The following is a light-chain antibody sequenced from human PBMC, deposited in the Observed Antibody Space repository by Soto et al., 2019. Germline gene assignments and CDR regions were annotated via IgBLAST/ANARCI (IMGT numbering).Light chain of an antibody. CDR1: SSDVGDYNY. V-gene: IGLV2-8*01. Sequence: QCARKRAASGKGVDGGGGSVTSNGTSSDVGDYNYVSWYQQHPGKAPKLMIYEVNKRPSGVPDRFSGSKSGNTASLTVSGLQAEDEADYYCSSYAGNNNYVFGTGTKVTVL. CDR2: EVN. CDR3: SSYAGNNNYV. J-gene: IGLJ1*01.